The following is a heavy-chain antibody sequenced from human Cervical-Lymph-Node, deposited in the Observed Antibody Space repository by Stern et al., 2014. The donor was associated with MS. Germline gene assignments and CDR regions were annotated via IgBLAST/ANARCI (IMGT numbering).Heavy chain of an antibody. CDR3: ARVGAGDAFDI. CDR1: TFTFSDYY. J-gene: IGHJ3*02. CDR2: INTSGSTR. Sequence: VQLVEPGGGLVKPGGSLRLSCAASTFTFSDYYMSWIRQAPGKGLECVSYINTSGSTRQYADSVKGRFTISRDNAKNSLFLQMSSLSAEDTAVYYCARVGAGDAFDIWGHGTMVTVSS. V-gene: IGHV3-11*01. D-gene: IGHD1-26*01.